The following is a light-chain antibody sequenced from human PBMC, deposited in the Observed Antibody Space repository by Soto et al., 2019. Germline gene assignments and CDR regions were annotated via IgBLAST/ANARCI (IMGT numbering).Light chain of an antibody. CDR3: QQYFTAPQT. V-gene: IGKV3-20*01. CDR2: AAS. J-gene: IGKJ1*01. CDR1: RSFASSY. Sequence: EIVLTQSPVTLSLSPGERATLSCRASRSFASSYLGWYQQKPGQAPRLLIYAASTRATVIPDRFSGSGSATDFTLTISRLEPEDFAVYYCQQYFTAPQTFGQGTKVEI.